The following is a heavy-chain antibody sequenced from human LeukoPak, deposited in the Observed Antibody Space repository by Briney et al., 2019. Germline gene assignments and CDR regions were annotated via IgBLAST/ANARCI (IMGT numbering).Heavy chain of an antibody. CDR1: GGSISSYY. Sequence: SETLSLTCTVSGGSISSYYWSWIRQPPGKGLEWIGYIYYSGSTYYNPSLKSRVTISVDTSKNQFSLKLSSVTAADTAVYYCARELKGSFDYWGQGTLVTVSS. J-gene: IGHJ4*02. CDR2: IYYSGST. V-gene: IGHV4-59*12. CDR3: ARELKGSFDY.